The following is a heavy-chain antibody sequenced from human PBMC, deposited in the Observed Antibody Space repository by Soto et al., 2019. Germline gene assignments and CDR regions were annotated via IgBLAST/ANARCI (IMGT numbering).Heavy chain of an antibody. CDR2: INPNSGGT. Sequence: ASVKVSCKASGYTFTGYYMHWVRQAPGQGLEWMGWINPNSGGTNYAQKFQGWVTMTRDTSISTAYMELSRLRSDDTAVYYCARSEDSSGSIGDNWFDPWGQGTLVTVSS. V-gene: IGHV1-2*04. D-gene: IGHD3-22*01. CDR1: GYTFTGYY. J-gene: IGHJ5*02. CDR3: ARSEDSSGSIGDNWFDP.